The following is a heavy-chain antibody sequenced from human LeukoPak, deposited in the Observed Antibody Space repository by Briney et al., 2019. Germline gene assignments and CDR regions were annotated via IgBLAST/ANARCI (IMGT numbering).Heavy chain of an antibody. V-gene: IGHV3-74*01. Sequence: PGGSLRLSCAASGFTFSSYWMHWVRQAPGKGLVWVSRINSDGSSTSYADSVKGRFTISRDNAKNSLYLQMNSLRAEDTAVYYCARDQSVLLWFGEPTRGFDPWGQGTLVTVSS. CDR3: ARDQSVLLWFGEPTRGFDP. J-gene: IGHJ5*02. CDR2: INSDGSST. D-gene: IGHD3-10*01. CDR1: GFTFSSYW.